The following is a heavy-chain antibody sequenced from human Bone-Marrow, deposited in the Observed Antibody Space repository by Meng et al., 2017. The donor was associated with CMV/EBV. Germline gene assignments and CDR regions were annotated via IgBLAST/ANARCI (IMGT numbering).Heavy chain of an antibody. CDR2: IIPILGIA. V-gene: IGHV1-69*02. D-gene: IGHD3-3*01. CDR1: GGTFSSYT. J-gene: IGHJ5*02. Sequence: SVKVSCKASGGTFSSYTISWVRQAPGQGLEWMGRIIPILGIANYAQKFQGRVTITADKSTSTAYMELSSLRSEDTAVYYCARSLTIFGAEAWFDPCGQGTLVTASS. CDR3: ARSLTIFGAEAWFDP.